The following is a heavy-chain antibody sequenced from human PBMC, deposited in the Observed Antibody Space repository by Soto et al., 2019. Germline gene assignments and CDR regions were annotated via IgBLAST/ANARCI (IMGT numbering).Heavy chain of an antibody. J-gene: IGHJ6*02. V-gene: IGHV1-18*01. Sequence: QVQLVQSGAEVKKPGASVKVSCKASGYTFTSYFITWVRQAPGQGLEWMGWISAHNGNTNYAQMLQGRVTMTTDTSTATAYVELTSLRYDDKAVYCCARQNYYYGMDVWGQGTTVTVSS. CDR3: ARQNYYYGMDV. CDR2: ISAHNGNT. CDR1: GYTFTSYF.